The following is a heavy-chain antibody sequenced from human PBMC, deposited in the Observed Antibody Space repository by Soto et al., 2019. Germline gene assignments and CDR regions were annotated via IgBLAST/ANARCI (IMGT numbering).Heavy chain of an antibody. CDR2: ISTSGST. D-gene: IGHD3-3*01. Sequence: SETLSLTCTVSGYSISSYYWNWIRQPAGKALEWIGRISTSGSTIFNPSLKSRVTMSVDTSQNQFSLKLSSVTAADTAVYYCARALPFGDIWDDYYTPYAMDVWGPGTTVTVSS. V-gene: IGHV4-4*07. J-gene: IGHJ6*02. CDR1: GYSISSYY. CDR3: ARALPFGDIWDDYYTPYAMDV.